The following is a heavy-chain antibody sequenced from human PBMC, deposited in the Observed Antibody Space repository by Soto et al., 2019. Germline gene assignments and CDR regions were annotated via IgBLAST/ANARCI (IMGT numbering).Heavy chain of an antibody. CDR2: VNSAGSIT. CDR3: TIDQAYSYAV. Sequence: EVQRVESGGGLVQPGGSLRLSCAASGFDFSNAWMHWVRQAPGKGLVWVSHVNSAGSITTYADSVKGRFTISRDNAKNTVYLQMNSLRVEDTAVYYGTIDQAYSYAVWGQGTLVTVSS. J-gene: IGHJ4*02. D-gene: IGHD3-16*01. V-gene: IGHV3-74*01. CDR1: GFDFSNAW.